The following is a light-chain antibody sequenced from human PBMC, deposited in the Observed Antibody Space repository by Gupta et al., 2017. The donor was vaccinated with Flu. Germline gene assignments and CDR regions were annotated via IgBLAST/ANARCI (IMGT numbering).Light chain of an antibody. Sequence: YVLTQPPSASGTPGPRVTISCSGSSSSLGKNFVYWYHQLPETAPRLLIHKSNHRPPGVPDRFSGSKSVPSATLAIIGLRAEDEADYYCASLDYSLSGLVFGGGTKVTVL. V-gene: IGLV1-47*01. CDR2: KSN. CDR3: ASLDYSLSGLV. J-gene: IGLJ3*02. CDR1: SSSLGKNF.